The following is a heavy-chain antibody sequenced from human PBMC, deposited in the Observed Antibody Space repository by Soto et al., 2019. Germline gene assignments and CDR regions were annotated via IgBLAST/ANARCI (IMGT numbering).Heavy chain of an antibody. CDR3: ARGGRIVDTGIGYYYYHAMDV. V-gene: IGHV1-46*01. Sequence: ASVKVSCKSSGYTFTSYYIHWVRQAPGQGLEWMGIFNPTGDTASYAQKLQGRVTMTRDTSTGTAYMELGSLRSEDTAVYYCARGGRIVDTGIGYYYYHAMDVWGQGTTVTVSS. CDR2: FNPTGDTA. J-gene: IGHJ6*02. D-gene: IGHD5-18*01. CDR1: GYTFTSYY.